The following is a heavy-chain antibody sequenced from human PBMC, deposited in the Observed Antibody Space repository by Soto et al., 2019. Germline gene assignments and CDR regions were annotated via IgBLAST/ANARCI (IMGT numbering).Heavy chain of an antibody. CDR2: INAGNGNT. Sequence: ASVKVSCKASGYTFTSYAMHWVRQAPGQRLEWMGWINAGNGNTKYSQKFQGRVTITRDTSASTAYMELSSLRSEDTAVYYCARPLPRVVADSYGLGTTPAMDDWGQGAGVTVSS. V-gene: IGHV1-3*01. D-gene: IGHD3-10*01. J-gene: IGHJ4*02. CDR3: ARPLPRVVADSYGLGTTPAMDD. CDR1: GYTFTSYA.